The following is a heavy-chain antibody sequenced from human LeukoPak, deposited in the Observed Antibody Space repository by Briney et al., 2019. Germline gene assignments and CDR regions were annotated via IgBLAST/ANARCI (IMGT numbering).Heavy chain of an antibody. Sequence: GGSLRLSCAASGFTFSSYGMHWVRQAPGKGLEWVAFIRYDGSNKYYADSVKGRFTISRDNSKNTLYLQMNSLRAEDTAVYYCAKESYNYDSSGYEYYFDYWGRGTLVTVSS. J-gene: IGHJ4*02. CDR1: GFTFSSYG. D-gene: IGHD3-22*01. CDR2: IRYDGSNK. CDR3: AKESYNYDSSGYEYYFDY. V-gene: IGHV3-30*02.